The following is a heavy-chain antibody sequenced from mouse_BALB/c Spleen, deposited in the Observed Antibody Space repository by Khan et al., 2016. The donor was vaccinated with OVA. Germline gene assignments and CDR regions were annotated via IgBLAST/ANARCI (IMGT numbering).Heavy chain of an antibody. CDR3: TRHGYDSWFTY. D-gene: IGHD2-2*01. CDR1: GYSFTTYY. CDR2: IDPFSGGT. V-gene: IGHV1S135*01. Sequence: VQLQQPGPELMKPGASVKISCKASGYSFTTYYIHWVIQSHGKSLEWIGFIDPFSGGTTYNQKFKGKATLTAAKSSSTAYIHLSNLTSEDSAVYYCTRHGYDSWFTYWGQGTLVTVSA. J-gene: IGHJ3*01.